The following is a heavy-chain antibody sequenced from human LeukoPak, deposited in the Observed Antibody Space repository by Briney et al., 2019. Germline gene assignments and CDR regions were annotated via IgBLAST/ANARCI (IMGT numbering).Heavy chain of an antibody. J-gene: IGHJ4*02. D-gene: IGHD3-10*01. CDR2: IYYSGST. CDR1: GGSISSSSYY. V-gene: IGHV4-39*01. CDR3: ARHVQMDYYGSGSYYPDY. Sequence: SETLSLTCTVCGGSISSSSYYWGWIRQPPGKGLEWIGSIYYSGSTYYNPSLKSRVTISVDTSKNQFSLKLSSVTAADTAVYHCARHVQMDYYGSGSYYPDYWGQGTLVTVCS.